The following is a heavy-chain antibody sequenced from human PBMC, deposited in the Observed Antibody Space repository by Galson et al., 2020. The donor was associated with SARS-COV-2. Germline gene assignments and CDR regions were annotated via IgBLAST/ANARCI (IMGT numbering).Heavy chain of an antibody. Sequence: ASVKVSCKASGYTFTDYYMHWVRQAPGQGLEWMGWINPNSGGTNYAQKFQGRVTMTRDTSISTAYMELSRLRSDDTAVYYCARDREKSAASTFDYWGQGTLVTVSS. V-gene: IGHV1-2*02. D-gene: IGHD6-13*01. CDR1: GYTFTDYY. CDR2: INPNSGGT. CDR3: ARDREKSAASTFDY. J-gene: IGHJ4*02.